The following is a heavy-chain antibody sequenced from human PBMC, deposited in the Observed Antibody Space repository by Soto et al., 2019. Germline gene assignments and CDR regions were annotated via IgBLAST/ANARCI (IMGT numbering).Heavy chain of an antibody. CDR1: GGSISSYY. D-gene: IGHD3-10*01. J-gene: IGHJ4*02. CDR3: ASDLYGRRFDY. V-gene: IGHV4-59*01. CDR2: IYYSGST. Sequence: SETLSLTCTVSGGSISSYYWSWIRQPPGKGLEWIGYIYYSGSTNYNPSLKSRVTISVDTSKNQFSLKLSSVTAADTAVYYCASDLYGRRFDYWGQGTLVTVSS.